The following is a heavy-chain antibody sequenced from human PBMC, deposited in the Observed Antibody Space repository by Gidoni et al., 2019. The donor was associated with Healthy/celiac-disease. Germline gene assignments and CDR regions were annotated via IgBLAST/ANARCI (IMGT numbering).Heavy chain of an antibody. D-gene: IGHD6-13*01. CDR3: ARALELRAGTLPYYFDY. Sequence: QVQLLESGGGLVKPGGSLRLSCRASGFTFRDYDMSWTRQAPVKGLEWVSYISSSGSTIYYADSVKGRFTISRDNAKNSLYLQMNSLRAEDTAVYYCARALELRAGTLPYYFDYWGQGTLVTVSS. CDR1: GFTFRDYD. CDR2: ISSSGSTI. V-gene: IGHV3-11*01. J-gene: IGHJ4*02.